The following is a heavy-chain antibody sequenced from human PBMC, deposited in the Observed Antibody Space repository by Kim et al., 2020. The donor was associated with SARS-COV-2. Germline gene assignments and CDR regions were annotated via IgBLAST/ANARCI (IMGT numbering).Heavy chain of an antibody. J-gene: IGHJ6*02. V-gene: IGHV3-11*06. D-gene: IGHD3-10*01. Sequence: KGRFTITRDNSKNSLYLQMHSLRAEDTAVYYCARDLYYGSGSYYYYGMDVWGQGTTVTVSS. CDR3: ARDLYYGSGSYYYYGMDV.